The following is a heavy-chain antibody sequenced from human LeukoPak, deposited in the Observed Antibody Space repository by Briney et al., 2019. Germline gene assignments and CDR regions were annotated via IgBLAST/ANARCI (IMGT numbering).Heavy chain of an antibody. D-gene: IGHD3-9*01. Sequence: GGSLRLSCAASGFTFSSYAMSWVRQAPGKGLEWVSAISGSGGSTYYADSVKGRFTISRDNSKNTLYLQMNSLRAEDTAVYYCAKEDARYSDWLSFAALDIWGQGTMVTISS. CDR1: GFTFSSYA. CDR2: ISGSGGST. J-gene: IGHJ3*02. CDR3: AKEDARYSDWLSFAALDI. V-gene: IGHV3-23*01.